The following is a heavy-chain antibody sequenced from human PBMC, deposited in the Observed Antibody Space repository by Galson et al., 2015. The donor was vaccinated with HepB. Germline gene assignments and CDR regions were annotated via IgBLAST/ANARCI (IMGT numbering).Heavy chain of an antibody. D-gene: IGHD3-10*02. CDR1: GFTFNAFG. J-gene: IGHJ4*02. CDR3: AKDKSRSKLGDLDY. Sequence: SLRLSCAASGFTFNAFGMHWVRQAPGKWLEWMAFIRYDGSNKYYAESVKGRFTISRDNSKNTLHLQMNSLRAEDMAVYYCAKDKSRSKLGDLDYWGQGTLVTVSS. V-gene: IGHV3-30*02. CDR2: IRYDGSNK.